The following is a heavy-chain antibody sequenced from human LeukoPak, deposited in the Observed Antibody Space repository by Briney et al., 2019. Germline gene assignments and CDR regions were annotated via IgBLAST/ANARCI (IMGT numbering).Heavy chain of an antibody. CDR2: IYTSGST. CDR1: GGSLSSGSYY. CDR3: ARVTTGGYYNY. D-gene: IGHD3-22*01. J-gene: IGHJ4*02. Sequence: PSETLSLTCTVSGGSLSSGSYYWSRIRQPAGKGLEWIGRIYTSGSTNYNPSLKSRVTISLDTSENHFSLKLSSVTAADTAVYYCARVTTGGYYNYWGQGTLVAVSS. V-gene: IGHV4-61*02.